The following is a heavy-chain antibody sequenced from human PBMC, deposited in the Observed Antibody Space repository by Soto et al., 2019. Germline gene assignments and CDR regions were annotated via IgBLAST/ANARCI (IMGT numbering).Heavy chain of an antibody. V-gene: IGHV3-30*18. Sequence: QVQLVESGGGVVQPGRSLRLSCAASGFSLNDYGMHWVRQPPGKGLEWVADISYDGRNKYYTDSVRGRFTISRDISKGTLYLQMNSLRPEDMAVYYCAKSNRGAYDTPDFWGQGTPVTVSP. CDR1: GFSLNDYG. J-gene: IGHJ4*02. CDR2: ISYDGRNK. D-gene: IGHD3-22*01. CDR3: AKSNRGAYDTPDF.